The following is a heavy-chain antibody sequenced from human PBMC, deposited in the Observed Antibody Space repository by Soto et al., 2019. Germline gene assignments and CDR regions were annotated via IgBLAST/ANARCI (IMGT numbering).Heavy chain of an antibody. CDR3: AKDISSSWYLGGYFDY. CDR2: ISWNSGSI. CDR1: GFTFDDYA. V-gene: IGHV3-9*01. D-gene: IGHD6-13*01. J-gene: IGHJ4*02. Sequence: EVQLVESGGGLVQPGRSLRLSCAASGFTFDDYAMHWVRQAPGKGLEWVSGISWNSGSIGYADSVKGRFTISRDNAKNSLYLQMNSLRAEDTALYYCAKDISSSWYLGGYFDYWGQGTLVTVSS.